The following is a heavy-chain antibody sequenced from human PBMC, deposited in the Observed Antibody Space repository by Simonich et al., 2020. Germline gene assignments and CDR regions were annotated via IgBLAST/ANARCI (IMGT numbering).Heavy chain of an antibody. J-gene: IGHJ3*02. CDR2: FGNSSSYI. V-gene: IGHV3-21*01. CDR1: GFTFSSYG. D-gene: IGHD3-16*01. CDR3: AREQARGGAFDI. Sequence: EVQLVESGGGLVKPGGSLRLSCAASGFTFSSYGMNWVRQAPGRGLEWASSFGNSSSYINYEDSVEGRFTISRDNAKNSLYLQMNSLRAEDTAVYYCAREQARGGAFDIWGQGTMVTVSS.